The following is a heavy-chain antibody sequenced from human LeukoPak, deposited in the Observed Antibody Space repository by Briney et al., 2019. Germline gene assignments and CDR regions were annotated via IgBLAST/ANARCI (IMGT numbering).Heavy chain of an antibody. CDR2: IYYSGST. Sequence: LRLSCAASGFTFSSYSMNWIRQPPGKGLEWIGYIYYSGSTYYNPSLKSRVTISVDTSKNQFSLKLSSVTAADTAVYYCARGGNWFDPWGQGTLVTVSS. J-gene: IGHJ5*02. CDR3: ARGGNWFDP. CDR1: GFTFSSYS. V-gene: IGHV4-30-4*08.